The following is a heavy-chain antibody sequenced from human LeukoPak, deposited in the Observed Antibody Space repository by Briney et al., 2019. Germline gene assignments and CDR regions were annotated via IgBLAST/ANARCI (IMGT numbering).Heavy chain of an antibody. Sequence: SETLSLTCTISGDSISNYYWSWIRQPPGRGLEWIGYIYYSGGTNYNPSLKSRVSISVNTSKTHFSLKLTSVTAADTAVYYCARTGYCSSRYCDYYGMDVWGQGTTVTVSS. J-gene: IGHJ6*02. CDR3: ARTGYCSSRYCDYYGMDV. CDR2: IYYSGGT. V-gene: IGHV4-59*01. CDR1: GDSISNYY. D-gene: IGHD6-13*01.